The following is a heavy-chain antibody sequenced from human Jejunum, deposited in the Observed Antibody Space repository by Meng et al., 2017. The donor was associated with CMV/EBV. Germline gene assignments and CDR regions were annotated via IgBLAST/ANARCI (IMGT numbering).Heavy chain of an antibody. D-gene: IGHD3-10*01. Sequence: QGQRVEAGGGVVQPGGSLRLSCTPSGFTFSDYGMHWIRQAPGKGLEWVAFISYKGDNKYYADSVRGRFTISRDNSKNTLDLQMNSLRTEDTAVYYCTKDQVLLWGQGTLVTVSS. CDR2: ISYKGDNK. V-gene: IGHV3-30*02. J-gene: IGHJ4*02. CDR1: GFTFSDYG. CDR3: TKDQVLL.